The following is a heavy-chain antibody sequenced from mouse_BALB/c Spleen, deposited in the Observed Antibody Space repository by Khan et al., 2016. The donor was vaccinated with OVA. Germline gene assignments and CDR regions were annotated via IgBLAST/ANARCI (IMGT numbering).Heavy chain of an antibody. V-gene: IGHV3-1*02. CDR2: IHYSGGT. J-gene: IGHJ3*01. CDR3: GGGYPTY. Sequence: EVQLQESGPDLVKPSQSLSLTCTVTGYSITSAYSWHWIRQFPGNKLEWMGYIHYSGGTSYNPSLKSRISIPRDTSKNQFFLQLNSVTIDDTATYYCGGGYPTYWGQGTLVTVSA. CDR1: GYSITSAYS.